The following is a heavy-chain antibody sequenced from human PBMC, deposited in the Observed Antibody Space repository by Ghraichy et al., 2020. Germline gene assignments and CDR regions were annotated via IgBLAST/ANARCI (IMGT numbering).Heavy chain of an antibody. J-gene: IGHJ4*02. V-gene: IGHV3-7*03. CDR2: INEGRHGE. D-gene: IGHD6-19*01. CDR1: GFSFSSFW. Sequence: GESLNISCAVSGFSFSSFWMTWVRQAPGKGLEWVANINEGRHGEYYVDSVRGRFTISRDNAKNSLYLQMSSLRAEDTAVYYCARVCRCGWGSDYWGQGILVTVSS. CDR3: ARVCRCGWGSDY.